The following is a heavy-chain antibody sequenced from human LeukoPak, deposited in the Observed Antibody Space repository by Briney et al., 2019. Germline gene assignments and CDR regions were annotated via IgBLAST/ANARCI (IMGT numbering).Heavy chain of an antibody. CDR2: ISSSSSYI. J-gene: IGHJ4*02. V-gene: IGHV3-21*04. CDR3: AKRLGYYDSSGYPFDY. CDR1: GFTFSSYS. Sequence: PGGSLRLSCAASGFTFSSYSINWVRQAPGKGLEWVSSISSSSSYIYYADSVRGRFTISRDNANNSLYLQMNSLRAEDTAVYYCAKRLGYYDSSGYPFDYWGQGTLVTVSS. D-gene: IGHD3-22*01.